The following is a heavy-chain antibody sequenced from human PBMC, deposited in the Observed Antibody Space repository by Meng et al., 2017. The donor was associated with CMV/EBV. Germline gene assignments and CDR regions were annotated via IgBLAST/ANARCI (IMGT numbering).Heavy chain of an antibody. J-gene: IGHJ6*02. CDR2: IYYSGST. CDR1: GGSVSSGSYY. Sequence: SETLSLTCTVSGGSVSSGSYYWSWIRQPPGKGLEWIGYIYYSGSTNYNPSLKSRVTISVDTSKNQFSLKLSSVTAADTAVYYRARAVAYYDFWSGYPWGMDVWGQGTTVTVSS. V-gene: IGHV4-61*01. D-gene: IGHD3-3*01. CDR3: ARAVAYYDFWSGYPWGMDV.